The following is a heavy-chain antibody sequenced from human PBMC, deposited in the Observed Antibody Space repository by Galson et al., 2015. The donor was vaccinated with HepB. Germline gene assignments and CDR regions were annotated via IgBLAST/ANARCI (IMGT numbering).Heavy chain of an antibody. V-gene: IGHV3-66*01. J-gene: IGHJ2*01. D-gene: IGHD1-26*01. CDR3: ARELYTGSYFWYFDL. CDR1: GVSVSEHS. Sequence: SLRLSCAASGVSVSEHSLTWGRQAPGQGLEWVSVIYSGGSTYYADSVKGRFTISRDHFENTLFLQMNSLRAEDTAVYYCARELYTGSYFWYFDLWGRGTLVTVSS. CDR2: IYSGGST.